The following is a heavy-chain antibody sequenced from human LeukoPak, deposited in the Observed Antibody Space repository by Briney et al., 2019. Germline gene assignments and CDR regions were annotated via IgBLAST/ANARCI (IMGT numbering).Heavy chain of an antibody. Sequence: GGSLRLSCAASGFTVSSNYMSWVRQAPGKGLEWVSVIYSGGSTYYADSVKGRFTISRDNSKNTLYLQVNSLRAEDTAVYYCARGPYYYDSSGYYGLDYWGQGTLVTVSS. CDR1: GFTVSSNY. CDR3: ARGPYYYDSSGYYGLDY. J-gene: IGHJ4*02. CDR2: IYSGGST. V-gene: IGHV3-66*02. D-gene: IGHD3-22*01.